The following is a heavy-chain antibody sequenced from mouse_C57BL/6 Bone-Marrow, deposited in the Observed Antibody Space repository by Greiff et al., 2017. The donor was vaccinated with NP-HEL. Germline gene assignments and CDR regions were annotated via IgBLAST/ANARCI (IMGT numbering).Heavy chain of an antibody. Sequence: QVQLQQSGAELVKPGASVKMSCKASGYTFTTYPIEWMKQNHGKSLEWIGNFHPYNDDTKYNEKFKGKATLTVEKSSSTVYLELSRLTSDDSAVYYCARGIYYYGSSYEAGAMDYWGQGTSVTVSS. CDR2: FHPYNDDT. CDR3: ARGIYYYGSSYEAGAMDY. J-gene: IGHJ4*01. V-gene: IGHV1-47*01. CDR1: GYTFTTYP. D-gene: IGHD1-1*01.